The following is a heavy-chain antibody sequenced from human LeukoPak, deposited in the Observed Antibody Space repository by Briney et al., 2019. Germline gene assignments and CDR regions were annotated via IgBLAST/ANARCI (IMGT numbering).Heavy chain of an antibody. Sequence: PSETLSLTCTVSSGSISSGDYYWSWIRQPPGKGLEWIGYIYYSGSTYYNPSLKSRVTISVDTSKNQFSLKLSSVTAADTAVYYCARVPRYNKTFDYWGQGTLVTVSS. CDR1: SGSISSGDYY. J-gene: IGHJ4*02. CDR2: IYYSGST. D-gene: IGHD1-1*01. CDR3: ARVPRYNKTFDY. V-gene: IGHV4-30-4*01.